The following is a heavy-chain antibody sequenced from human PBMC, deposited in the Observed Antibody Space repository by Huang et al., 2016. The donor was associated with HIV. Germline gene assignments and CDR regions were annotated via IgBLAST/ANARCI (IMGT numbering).Heavy chain of an antibody. J-gene: IGHJ3*02. CDR1: GFTFSNAW. CDR2: IKSKTDGGTT. Sequence: EVQLVESGGGLVKPGGSLRLSCAASGFTFSNAWMSWVRQAPGKGMEWVGRIKSKTDGGTTDYAAPVKVRFTISRDDSKNTLYLQMNSLKTEDTAVYYCTTESESSGWTMDHDAFDIWGQGTMVTVSS. D-gene: IGHD6-19*01. CDR3: TTESESSGWTMDHDAFDI. V-gene: IGHV3-15*01.